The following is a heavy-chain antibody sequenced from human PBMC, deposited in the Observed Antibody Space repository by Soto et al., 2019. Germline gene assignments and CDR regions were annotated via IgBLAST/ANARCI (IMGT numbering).Heavy chain of an antibody. Sequence: SETLSLTCTVSGGSICSYYWSWIRQPPGKGLEWIGYIYYSGSTNYNPSLKSRVTISVDTSKNQFSLKLSSVTAADTAVYYCAGSYGDYDWATWLDPWGQGTLVTVSS. CDR2: IYYSGST. V-gene: IGHV4-59*01. D-gene: IGHD4-17*01. CDR3: AGSYGDYDWATWLDP. J-gene: IGHJ5*02. CDR1: GGSICSYY.